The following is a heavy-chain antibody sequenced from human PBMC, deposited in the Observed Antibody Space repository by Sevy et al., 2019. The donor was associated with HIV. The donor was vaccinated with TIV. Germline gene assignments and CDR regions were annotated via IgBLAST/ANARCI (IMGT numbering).Heavy chain of an antibody. CDR3: ARGHYAMDV. CDR2: IKLDGSDK. Sequence: GGSLRLSCGASDFIFENYWMTWVRQTSGQGVEWVATIKLDGSDKYYGDSVKGRFTIARDNSKKSLYLQMNSLRAEDTAVYFWARGHYAMDVWGQGTTVTVSS. CDR1: DFIFENYW. V-gene: IGHV3-7*03. J-gene: IGHJ6*02.